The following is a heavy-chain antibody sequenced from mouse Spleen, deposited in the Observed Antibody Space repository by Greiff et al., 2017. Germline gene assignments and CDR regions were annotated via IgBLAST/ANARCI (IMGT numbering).Heavy chain of an antibody. Sequence: EVMLVESGGGLVQPGGSRKLSCAASGFTFSDYGMAWVRQAPGKGPEWVAFISNLAYSIYYADTVTGRFTISRENAKNTLYLEMSSLRSEDTAMYYCARDRGDYGYAMDYWGQGTSVTVSS. CDR2: ISNLAYSI. J-gene: IGHJ4*01. CDR3: ARDRGDYGYAMDY. V-gene: IGHV5-15*02. CDR1: GFTFSDYG. D-gene: IGHD2-4*01.